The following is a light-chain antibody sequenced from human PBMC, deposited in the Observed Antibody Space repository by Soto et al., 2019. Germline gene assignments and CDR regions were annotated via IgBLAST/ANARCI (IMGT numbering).Light chain of an antibody. CDR2: KNN. CDR1: RSNIGNNA. V-gene: IGLV1-44*01. J-gene: IGLJ3*02. Sequence: QSVLTQTPSASGTPGQTVTISCSGSRSNIGNNAVSWYQQFPGTAPKLLIYKNNQRPSGVPDRFSGSKSGTSASLAISGLQSEDEVDYYCATWDDSLNARGVFGGGTKLTVL. CDR3: ATWDDSLNARGV.